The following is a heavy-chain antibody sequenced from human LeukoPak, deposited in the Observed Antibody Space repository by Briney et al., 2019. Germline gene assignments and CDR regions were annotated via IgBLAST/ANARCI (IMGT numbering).Heavy chain of an antibody. CDR3: ARDLTKGYSGYDLIDY. V-gene: IGHV1-46*01. Sequence: GASVKVSCKASGYTFTRYYMHWVRQAPGQGLEWMGIINPSGGSTSYAQKFQGRVTMTRDTSTSTVYMELSSLRSEDTAVYYCARDLTKGYSGYDLIDYWGQGTLVTVSS. CDR1: GYTFTRYY. D-gene: IGHD5-12*01. J-gene: IGHJ4*02. CDR2: INPSGGST.